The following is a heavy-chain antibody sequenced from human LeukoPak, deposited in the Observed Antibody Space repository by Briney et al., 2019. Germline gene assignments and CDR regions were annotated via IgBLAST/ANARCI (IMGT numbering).Heavy chain of an antibody. J-gene: IGHJ5*02. Sequence: PGGSLRLSCAASGFTFSSYGMHWVRQAPGKGLEWVAVIRYDGINKYYADSVKGRFTISRDNSKNTLYLQMNSLRAEDTAVYYCAKRAVAGPHNWFDPWGQGTLVTVSS. CDR2: IRYDGINK. D-gene: IGHD6-19*01. CDR1: GFTFSSYG. V-gene: IGHV3-30*02. CDR3: AKRAVAGPHNWFDP.